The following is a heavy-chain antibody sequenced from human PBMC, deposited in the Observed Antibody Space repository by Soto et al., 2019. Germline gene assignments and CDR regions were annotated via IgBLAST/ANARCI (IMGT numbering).Heavy chain of an antibody. CDR2: IDPRDSQT. Sequence: PXESLKVSCPGFGDDFTTFLISLVLQMPGKGLEWMGRIDPRDSQTNYSPSFQGHVTISVDKSISTAYLQWDSLKASDTAMYYCARLFCSNDTCDSWFGPWAQGTLVTFSS. D-gene: IGHD2-8*01. J-gene: IGHJ5*02. CDR3: ARLFCSNDTCDSWFGP. CDR1: GDDFTTFL. V-gene: IGHV5-10-1*01.